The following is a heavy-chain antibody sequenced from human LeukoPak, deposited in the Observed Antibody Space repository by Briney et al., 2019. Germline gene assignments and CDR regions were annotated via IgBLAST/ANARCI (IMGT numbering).Heavy chain of an antibody. CDR1: GGSISSSSYY. Sequence: SETLSLTCTVSGGSISSSSYYWGWIRQPPGKGLEWIGSIYYSGSTYYNPSLKSRVTISVDTSKNQFSLKLSSVTAADTAVYYCARDLYGYGSWFDPWGQGTLVTVSS. V-gene: IGHV4-39*07. CDR2: IYYSGST. D-gene: IGHD3-10*01. CDR3: ARDLYGYGSWFDP. J-gene: IGHJ5*02.